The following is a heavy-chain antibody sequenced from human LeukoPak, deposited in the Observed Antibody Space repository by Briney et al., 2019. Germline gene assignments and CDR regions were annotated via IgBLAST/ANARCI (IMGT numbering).Heavy chain of an antibody. Sequence: PSETLSLTCTVSGYSISSGYYWGWIRQPPGKGLACIGSIYHSGSTYCNPSLKSRVTISVDTPKNQFSLKLSSVTAADTAVYFCARAYRSSWYDNWFDPWGQGTLVTVSS. CDR2: IYHSGST. V-gene: IGHV4-38-2*02. CDR1: GYSISSGYY. CDR3: ARAYRSSWYDNWFDP. D-gene: IGHD6-13*01. J-gene: IGHJ5*02.